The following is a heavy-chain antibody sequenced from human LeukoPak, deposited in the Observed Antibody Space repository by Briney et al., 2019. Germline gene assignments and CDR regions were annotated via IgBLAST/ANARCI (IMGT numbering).Heavy chain of an antibody. CDR1: GYSVNYDY. CDR2: IYNSGT. Sequence: SETLSLTCTVSGYSVNYDYWSWIRQPPEKGLQWIGYIYNSGTIYNPSLKDRVTISLDTPKNQFSLKVSSVTAADTAVYYCARVDPNGYSDYWGQGTLVTVSS. V-gene: IGHV4-59*02. CDR3: ARVDPNGYSDY. D-gene: IGHD2-8*01. J-gene: IGHJ4*02.